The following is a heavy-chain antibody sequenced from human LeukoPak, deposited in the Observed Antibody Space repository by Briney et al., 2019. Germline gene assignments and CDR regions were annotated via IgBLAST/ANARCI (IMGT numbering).Heavy chain of an antibody. V-gene: IGHV6-1*01. Sequence: SQTLSLTCVVSGDSVSSNSAAWNWIRQSPSRGLEWLGRTYYRSKWYNDYAVSVKSRITINPDTSKNQFSLHLNFVTPEDTAVYYCAGYSYGVRPSWGQGTLVTVSS. CDR1: GDSVSSNSAA. CDR2: TYYRSKWYN. J-gene: IGHJ5*02. D-gene: IGHD5-18*01. CDR3: AGYSYGVRPS.